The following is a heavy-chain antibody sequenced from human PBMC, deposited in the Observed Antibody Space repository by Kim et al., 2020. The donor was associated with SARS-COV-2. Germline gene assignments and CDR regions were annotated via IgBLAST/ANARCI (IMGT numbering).Heavy chain of an antibody. CDR2: INTNTGNP. D-gene: IGHD6-13*01. V-gene: IGHV7-4-1*02. CDR1: GYTFTSYA. CDR3: ARDVKKYSSSWGFDY. Sequence: ASVKVSCKASGYTFTSYAMNWVRQAPGQGLEWMGWINTNTGNPTYAQGFSGRFVFSLDTSVSTAYLQISSLKAEDTAVYYCARDVKKYSSSWGFDYWGQGTLVTVSS. J-gene: IGHJ4*02.